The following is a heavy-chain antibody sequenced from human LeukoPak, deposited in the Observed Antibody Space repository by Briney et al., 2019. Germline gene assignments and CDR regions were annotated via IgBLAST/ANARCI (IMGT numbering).Heavy chain of an antibody. V-gene: IGHV1-2*06. CDR2: VNPNSGGT. D-gene: IGHD3-3*01. Sequence: ASVKVSCKASGYIFIGYSIHWVRQAPGQGLEWMGRVNPNSGGTNYAQKFQGRVSMTRDTSISTASMELSSLRSDDTAVYYCARTPTPPYYDFWSGYPPDPYGMDVWGQGTMVTVSS. CDR1: GYIFIGYS. CDR3: ARTPTPPYYDFWSGYPPDPYGMDV. J-gene: IGHJ6*02.